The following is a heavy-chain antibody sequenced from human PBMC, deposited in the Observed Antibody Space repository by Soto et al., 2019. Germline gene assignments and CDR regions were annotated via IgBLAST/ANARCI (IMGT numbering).Heavy chain of an antibody. CDR3: AKDPLPSTVTTPGY. D-gene: IGHD4-17*01. V-gene: IGHV3-30*18. CDR2: ISDDGNNK. Sequence: QVQLVESGGGVVQPGRSLRLSCAASGFTFSTYGMHWVRQAPGKGLEWVAVISDDGNNKYYADSVKGRFTIARDNSKNTLFLQMDSLRAEDTAVYYCAKDPLPSTVTTPGYWGQGTLVTVSS. CDR1: GFTFSTYG. J-gene: IGHJ4*02.